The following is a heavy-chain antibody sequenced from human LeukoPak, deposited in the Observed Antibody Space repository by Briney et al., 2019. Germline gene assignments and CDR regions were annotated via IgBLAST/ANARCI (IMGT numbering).Heavy chain of an antibody. J-gene: IGHJ4*02. D-gene: IGHD3-10*01. CDR2: IIPIFGTA. CDR1: GGTFSSYA. Sequence: ASVKVSCKASGGTFSSYAISWVRQAPGQGLEWMGGIIPIFGTANYAQKFQGRVTIPADESTSTAYMELSGLRSEDTAVYYCANHRIKTYYYGSGSYYPFDYWGQGTLVTVSS. V-gene: IGHV1-69*13. CDR3: ANHRIKTYYYGSGSYYPFDY.